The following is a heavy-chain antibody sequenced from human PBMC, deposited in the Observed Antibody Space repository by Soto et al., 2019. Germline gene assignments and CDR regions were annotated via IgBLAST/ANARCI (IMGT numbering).Heavy chain of an antibody. V-gene: IGHV4-39*07. Sequence: SETLSLTCTVSGGSISSSSFHWGWIRQPPGKGLEWIGSIYYSGSTYYSPSLKSRVTISVDTSKNQFSLKLSSVTAADTAVYYCARVVGTRTMIVIGAFDIWGQGTMVTVSS. CDR1: GGSISSSSFH. J-gene: IGHJ3*02. CDR2: IYYSGST. CDR3: ARVVGTRTMIVIGAFDI. D-gene: IGHD3-22*01.